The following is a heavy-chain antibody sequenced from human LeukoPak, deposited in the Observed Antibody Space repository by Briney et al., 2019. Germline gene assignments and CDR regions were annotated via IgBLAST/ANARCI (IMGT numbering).Heavy chain of an antibody. J-gene: IGHJ4*02. D-gene: IGHD4-17*01. CDR1: GFTFSSYG. V-gene: IGHV3-30*03. Sequence: PGRSLRLSCAASGFTFSSYGMHWVRQAPGKGLEWVAVISYDGSNKYYADSVKGRFTISRDNSKNTLYLQMNSLRAEDTAVYYCASGMNYGDAAYFDYWGQGTLVTVSS. CDR3: ASGMNYGDAAYFDY. CDR2: ISYDGSNK.